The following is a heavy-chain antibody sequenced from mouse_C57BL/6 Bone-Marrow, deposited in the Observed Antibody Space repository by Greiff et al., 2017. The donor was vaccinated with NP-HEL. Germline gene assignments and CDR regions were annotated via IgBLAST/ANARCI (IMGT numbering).Heavy chain of an antibody. Sequence: QVQLKEPGAELARPGASVKLSCKASGYTFTSYGISWVKQRTGQGLEWIGEIYPRSGNTNYNEKFKGKATLTADKSSSTAYMELRSLTSEDSEVYICERNVDSSGYGDMGYWGQGTSVTVSS. CDR1: GYTFTSYG. J-gene: IGHJ4*01. CDR2: IYPRSGNT. D-gene: IGHD3-2*02. CDR3: ERNVDSSGYGDMGY. V-gene: IGHV1-81*01.